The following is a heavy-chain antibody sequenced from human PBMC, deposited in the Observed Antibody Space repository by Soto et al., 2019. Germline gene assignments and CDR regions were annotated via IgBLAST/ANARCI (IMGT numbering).Heavy chain of an antibody. Sequence: QVQLQESGPGLVKPSQTLSLTCTVSVSGGSVSSGSYFWSWIRQPPGKGLEWIGYVYYSGSANYNPSLKSRLTISVDTSKNQFSLKLSSVTAADTAVYYCARSAYGGNSDFWGQGTLVTVSS. CDR1: GGSVSSGSYF. D-gene: IGHD4-17*01. CDR2: VYYSGSA. CDR3: ARSAYGGNSDF. J-gene: IGHJ4*02. V-gene: IGHV4-61*01.